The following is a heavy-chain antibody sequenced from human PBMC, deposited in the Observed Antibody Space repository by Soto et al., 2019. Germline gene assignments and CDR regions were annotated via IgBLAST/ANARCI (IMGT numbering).Heavy chain of an antibody. D-gene: IGHD2-21*01. J-gene: IGHJ6*03. CDR3: ARRDCCGGDCESGYYYCCMDV. CDR2: ISAYNGNT. CDR1: GYTFTSYG. Sequence: QVQLVQSGAAVKKPGASVKVSCKASGYTFTSYGISWVRQAPGQGLEWMGWISAYNGNTNYAQKLLGRVTMSTDTSTSSAYRELRSLRSDDTALYYCARRDCCGGDCESGYYYCCMDVWGKGTTVSVSS. V-gene: IGHV1-18*01.